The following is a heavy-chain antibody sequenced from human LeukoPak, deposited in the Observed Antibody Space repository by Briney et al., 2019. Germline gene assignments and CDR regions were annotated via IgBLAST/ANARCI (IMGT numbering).Heavy chain of an antibody. V-gene: IGHV1-18*01. Sequence: ASVTVSCKAFGYTFTSYGISWVRQAPGQGLEWMGWISAYNGNTNYAQKLQGRVAMTTDTSTSTAYMELRSLRSDDTAVYYCARWQGNDNDSSGGGLDYWGQGTLVTVSS. CDR1: GYTFTSYG. CDR2: ISAYNGNT. CDR3: ARWQGNDNDSSGGGLDY. J-gene: IGHJ4*02. D-gene: IGHD3-22*01.